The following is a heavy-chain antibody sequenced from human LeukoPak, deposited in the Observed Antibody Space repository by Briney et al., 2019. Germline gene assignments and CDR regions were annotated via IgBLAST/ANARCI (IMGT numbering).Heavy chain of an antibody. D-gene: IGHD1-26*01. CDR3: ARDSTSGGLDY. CDR1: GFTVSSNY. V-gene: IGHV3-53*01. CDR2: IYSGGST. Sequence: GGSLRLSCAASGFTVSSNYMSWVRQAPGKGLEWVSVIYSGGSTYYADSVKGRFTISRGNSKNTLYLQINSLRAEDTAVYYCARDSTSGGLDYWGQGTLVTVSS. J-gene: IGHJ4*02.